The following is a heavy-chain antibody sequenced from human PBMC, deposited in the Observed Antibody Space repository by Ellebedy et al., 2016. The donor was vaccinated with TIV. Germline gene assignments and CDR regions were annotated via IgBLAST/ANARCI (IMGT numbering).Heavy chain of an antibody. V-gene: IGHV4-30-4*03. CDR2: VYYRWNA. J-gene: IGHJ4*02. Sequence: MPSETLSLTCTVSTGSISRGDFFLTWICKPPGKGMEWLGYVYYRWNAIYNPSLKGRLTISVDTSKSQFSLRLTSVTAADPAVYFWAWTSFDWLGPFDHWGQGIPVVVSS. CDR3: AWTSFDWLGPFDH. D-gene: IGHD3-9*01. CDR1: TGSISRGDFF.